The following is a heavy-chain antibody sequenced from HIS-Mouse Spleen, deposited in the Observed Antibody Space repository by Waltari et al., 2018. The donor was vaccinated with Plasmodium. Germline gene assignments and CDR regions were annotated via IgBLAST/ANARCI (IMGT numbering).Heavy chain of an antibody. CDR2: ISYDGSNK. V-gene: IGHV3-30*04. CDR1: GFPFSSYA. CDR3: ARSHFRFLEWLFDY. J-gene: IGHJ4*02. D-gene: IGHD3-3*01. Sequence: QVQLVAPGGGVVQPGRSLRLYGAASGFPFSSYAMHWVRQAPGKGLEWVAVISYDGSNKYYADSVKGRFTISRDNSKNTLYLQMNSLRAEDTAVYYCARSHFRFLEWLFDYWGQGTLVTVSS.